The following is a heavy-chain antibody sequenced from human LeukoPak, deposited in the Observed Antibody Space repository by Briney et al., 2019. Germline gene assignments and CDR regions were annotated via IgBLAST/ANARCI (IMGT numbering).Heavy chain of an antibody. CDR2: IRSKANSYAT. CDR3: TRHGYSSSAGQNWFDP. Sequence: PGGSLRLSCAASGFTFSGSAMHWVRQASGKGLEWVGRIRSKANSYATAYAASVKGRFTISRDDSKNTAYLQMNSLKTEDTAVYYCTRHGYSSSAGQNWFDPWGQGTLVTVSS. CDR1: GFTFSGSA. V-gene: IGHV3-73*01. J-gene: IGHJ5*02. D-gene: IGHD6-6*01.